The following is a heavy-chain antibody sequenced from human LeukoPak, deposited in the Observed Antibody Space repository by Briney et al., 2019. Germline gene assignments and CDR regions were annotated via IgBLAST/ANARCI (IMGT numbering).Heavy chain of an antibody. Sequence: ASVKVSCKASGYTFTGYYMHWVRQAPGQGLEWMGRINPNSGSTNYAQKFQGRVTMTRDTSISTAYMELSRLRSDDTAVYYCVRDLIVGATLGWFDPWGQGTLVTVSS. CDR2: INPNSGST. V-gene: IGHV1-2*06. J-gene: IGHJ5*02. CDR3: VRDLIVGATLGWFDP. CDR1: GYTFTGYY. D-gene: IGHD1-26*01.